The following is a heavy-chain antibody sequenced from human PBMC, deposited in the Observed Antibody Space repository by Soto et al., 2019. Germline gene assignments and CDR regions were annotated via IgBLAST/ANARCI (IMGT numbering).Heavy chain of an antibody. CDR2: MNPDSANT. Sequence: QVQPVQSGAEVKQPGASVKVSCRTSGYTFSNYDISWVRQATGQGLEWMGWMNPDSANTGYAQKFQGRVTLTRDTSISTAYMELNSLTSEDTAIYYCARAIRDQLLSEYWGQGSLVIVSS. CDR1: GYTFSNYD. D-gene: IGHD1-26*01. CDR3: ARAIRDQLLSEY. V-gene: IGHV1-8*01. J-gene: IGHJ4*02.